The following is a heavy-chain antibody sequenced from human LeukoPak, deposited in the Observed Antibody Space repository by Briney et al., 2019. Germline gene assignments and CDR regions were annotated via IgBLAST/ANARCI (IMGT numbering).Heavy chain of an antibody. J-gene: IGHJ4*02. CDR3: ARGGSYGNHDY. D-gene: IGHD5-18*01. CDR1: GGSISSSSYY. Sequence: PSEPLSLTCTVSGGSISSSSYYWGWIRQPPGKGLEWIGSIYYSGSTYYNPSLKSRVTISVDTSKNQFSLKLSSVTAADTAVYYCARGGSYGNHDYWGQGTLVTVSS. V-gene: IGHV4-39*07. CDR2: IYYSGST.